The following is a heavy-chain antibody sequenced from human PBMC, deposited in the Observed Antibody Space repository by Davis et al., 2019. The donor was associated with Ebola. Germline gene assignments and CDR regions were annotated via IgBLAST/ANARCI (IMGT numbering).Heavy chain of an antibody. CDR1: GFTFSSYG. CDR3: ARGFYVDIVATINFDY. CDR2: IWYDGSNK. D-gene: IGHD5-12*01. Sequence: GGSLRLSCAASGFTFSSYGMHWVRQAPGKGLEWVAVIWYDGSNKYYADSVKGRFTISRDNSKNTLYLQMNSLRAEDTAVYYCARGFYVDIVATINFDYWGQGTLVTVSS. V-gene: IGHV3-33*01. J-gene: IGHJ4*02.